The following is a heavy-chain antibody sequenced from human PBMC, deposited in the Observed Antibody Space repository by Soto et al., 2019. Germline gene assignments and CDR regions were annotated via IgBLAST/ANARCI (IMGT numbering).Heavy chain of an antibody. CDR3: ARHLGGFYGGTENWFDP. CDR1: GGSISSNRYY. D-gene: IGHD3-16*01. J-gene: IGHJ5*02. CDR2: IHYSGRT. Sequence: SETLSLTCNVSGGSISSNRYYWGWIRQPPGKGLEWIGSIHYSGRTYSNPSLKNRLSMSVDTSKNQFTLQMSSVTAADTAVYYCARHLGGFYGGTENWFDPWGQGTLVTVSS. V-gene: IGHV4-39*01.